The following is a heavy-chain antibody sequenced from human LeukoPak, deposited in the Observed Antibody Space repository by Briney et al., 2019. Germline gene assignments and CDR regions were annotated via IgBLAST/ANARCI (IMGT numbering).Heavy chain of an antibody. CDR1: GGTFSSYT. J-gene: IGHJ6*03. CDR3: ARGRMVVAPISSYYYYYYMDV. Sequence: SVKVSCKASGGTFSSYTISWVRQAPGQGLEWMGRIIPILGIANYAQKFQGRVTITTDKSTSTAYMELSSLRSEDTAVYYCARGRMVVAPISSYYYYYYMDVWGKGTTVTISS. D-gene: IGHD6-6*01. V-gene: IGHV1-69*02. CDR2: IIPILGIA.